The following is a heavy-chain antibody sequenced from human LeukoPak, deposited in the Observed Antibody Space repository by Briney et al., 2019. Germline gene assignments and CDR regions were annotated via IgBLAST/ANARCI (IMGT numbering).Heavy chain of an antibody. J-gene: IGHJ6*03. V-gene: IGHV4-4*07. CDR2: IYTRGST. CDR1: GGSISSYY. D-gene: IGHD1-1*01. CDR3: ARATGTRHIFYMDV. Sequence: PSETLSLTCTVSGGSISSYYWSWIRQPAGKGLEWIGRIYTRGSTSYNPSLMSRVTVSVDTSKNQLSLKLSSVTAADTAVYYCARATGTRHIFYMDVWGKGTTVTVSS.